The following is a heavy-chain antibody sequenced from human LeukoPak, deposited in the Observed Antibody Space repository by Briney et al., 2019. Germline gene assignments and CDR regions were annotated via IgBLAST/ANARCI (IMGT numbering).Heavy chain of an antibody. Sequence: PSETLSLTCAVYGGSFSGYYWSWIRQPPGKGLEWIGEINHSGSTNYNPSPKSRVTISVDTSKDQFSLKLSSVTAADTAVYYCASRIYGDYALFDYWGQGTLVTVSS. CDR1: GGSFSGYY. V-gene: IGHV4-34*01. J-gene: IGHJ4*02. D-gene: IGHD4-17*01. CDR2: INHSGST. CDR3: ASRIYGDYALFDY.